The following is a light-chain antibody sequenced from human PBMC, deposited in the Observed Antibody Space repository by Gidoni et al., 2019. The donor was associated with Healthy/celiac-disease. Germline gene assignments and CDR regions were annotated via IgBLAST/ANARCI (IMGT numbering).Light chain of an antibody. CDR1: QRISSW. J-gene: IGKJ1*01. V-gene: IGKV1-5*03. Sequence: DIQMTQSPSTLSASVGDRVTITCRASQRISSWLAWYQQKTGKAPKLLIYKASSLESGVPSRFSGSGSWTEFTLTISSLQPDDFATYYCQQYNSYSRTFGQGTKVEIK. CDR2: KAS. CDR3: QQYNSYSRT.